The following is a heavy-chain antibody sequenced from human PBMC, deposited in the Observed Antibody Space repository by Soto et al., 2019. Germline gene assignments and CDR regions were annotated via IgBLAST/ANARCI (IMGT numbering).Heavy chain of an antibody. Sequence: GGSLRLSCAASGFTFSSYGMHWVRQAPGKGLEWVAVISYDGSNKYYADSVKGRFTISRDNSKNTLYLQMNSLRAEDTAVYYCAKDGKSNFDWLPPRGMDVWGQGTTVTVSS. CDR1: GFTFSSYG. V-gene: IGHV3-30*18. D-gene: IGHD3-9*01. J-gene: IGHJ6*02. CDR3: AKDGKSNFDWLPPRGMDV. CDR2: ISYDGSNK.